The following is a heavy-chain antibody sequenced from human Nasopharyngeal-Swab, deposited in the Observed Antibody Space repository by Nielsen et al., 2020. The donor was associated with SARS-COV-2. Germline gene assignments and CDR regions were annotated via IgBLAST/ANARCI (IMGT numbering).Heavy chain of an antibody. CDR3: VKGMPQSGGMDV. D-gene: IGHD2-2*01. J-gene: IGHJ6*03. CDR2: IGAAGGT. Sequence: GESLKISCAASGFTFSSNDMHWVRLPIGKGLEWVSAIGAAGGTYYPDSVKGRFTISRENAKNSLYLQMNSLRAEDTAIYYCVKGMPQSGGMDVWGKGTTVSVSS. CDR1: GFTFSSND. V-gene: IGHV3-13*01.